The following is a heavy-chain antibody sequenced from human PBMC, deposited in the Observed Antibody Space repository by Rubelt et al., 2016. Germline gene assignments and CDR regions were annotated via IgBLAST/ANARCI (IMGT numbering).Heavy chain of an antibody. V-gene: IGHV3-30*01. CDR3: ARLDTNYYYGMDV. CDR2: K. J-gene: IGHJ6*02. Sequence: KYYADSVKGRFTISRDNSKNTLYLQMNSLRAEDTAVYYCARLDTNYYYGMDVWGQGTTVTVSS. D-gene: IGHD5-18*01.